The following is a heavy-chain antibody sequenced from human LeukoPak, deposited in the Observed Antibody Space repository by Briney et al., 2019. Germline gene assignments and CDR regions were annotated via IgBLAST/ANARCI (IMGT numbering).Heavy chain of an antibody. CDR1: GYTFTSYD. Sequence: ASVKVSCKASGYTFTSYDINWVRQATGQGLEWMGWMNPNSGNTGYAQKFQGRVTITRNTSISTAYMELSSPRSEDTAVYYCARAARGYSYGSSWFDPWGQGTLVTVSS. D-gene: IGHD5-18*01. CDR2: MNPNSGNT. CDR3: ARAARGYSYGSSWFDP. J-gene: IGHJ5*02. V-gene: IGHV1-8*03.